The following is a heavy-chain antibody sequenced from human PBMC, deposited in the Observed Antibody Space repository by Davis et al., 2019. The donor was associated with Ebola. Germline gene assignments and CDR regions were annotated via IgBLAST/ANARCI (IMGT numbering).Heavy chain of an antibody. Sequence: GESLKISCAASGFTFSSYGMHWVRQAPGKGLEWVAVISYDGSNKYYADSVKGRFTISRDNSKNTLYLQMNSLRDEDTAVYYCAKDLDTAMVEPFDYWGQGTLVTVSS. CDR3: AKDLDTAMVEPFDY. D-gene: IGHD5-18*01. V-gene: IGHV3-30*18. CDR1: GFTFSSYG. CDR2: ISYDGSNK. J-gene: IGHJ4*02.